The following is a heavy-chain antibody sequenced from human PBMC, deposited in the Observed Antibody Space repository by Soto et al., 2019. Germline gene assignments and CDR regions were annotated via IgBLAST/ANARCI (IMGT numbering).Heavy chain of an antibody. V-gene: IGHV4-39*01. CDR2: IFYGHGT. CDR1: GGSVTSSTSS. D-gene: IGHD3-9*01. Sequence: QVQLQESGPGLVNPSETLSLTCTVSGGSVTSSTSSWAWVRQPPGKGLHWIGTIFYGHGTYYNPSLESRVTISLDTSKIQCSLELTAVTDADTAVYYCARQPTGYPNWFDAWGRGILVIVSS. CDR3: ARQPTGYPNWFDA. J-gene: IGHJ5*02.